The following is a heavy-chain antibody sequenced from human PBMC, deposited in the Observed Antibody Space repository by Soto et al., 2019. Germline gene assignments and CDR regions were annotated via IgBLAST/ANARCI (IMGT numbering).Heavy chain of an antibody. CDR1: GGTFSKDA. D-gene: IGHD2-2*01. Sequence: QVQLVQSGAEVKKPGSSVTVSCKTSGGTFSKDAINWVRQAPGQGLEWMGLLIPVFGSPIYAQKFQGRSRITAVESTRTALMDLRSPRSEETAVYYCTRVLGYTFEPRKPSFYATDVWGEGPTV. CDR2: LIPVFGSP. J-gene: IGHJ6*02. V-gene: IGHV1-69*01. CDR3: TRVLGYTFEPRKPSFYATDV.